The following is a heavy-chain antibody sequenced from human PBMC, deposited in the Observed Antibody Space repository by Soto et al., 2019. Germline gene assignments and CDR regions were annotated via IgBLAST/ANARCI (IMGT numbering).Heavy chain of an antibody. CDR2: IDGGGGST. Sequence: EVQLLESGGGLVQPGGSLRLSCAASGFTFSNFPMSWVRQAPRKGLEWVSGIDGGGGSTYADSVRGRFTISRENSKNTLYLQMNTLRAEDTAIYYCAKANWNEVIYWGQGTLVTVSS. CDR1: GFTFSNFP. V-gene: IGHV3-23*01. J-gene: IGHJ4*02. CDR3: AKANWNEVIY. D-gene: IGHD1-1*01.